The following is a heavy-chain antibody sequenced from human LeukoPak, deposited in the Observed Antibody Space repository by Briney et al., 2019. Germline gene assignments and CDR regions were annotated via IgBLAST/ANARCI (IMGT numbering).Heavy chain of an antibody. J-gene: IGHJ5*02. D-gene: IGHD3-10*01. Sequence: PSETLSLTCAVYGGSFSGYYWSWIRQPLGKGLEWIGEINHSGSTNYNPSLKSRVTISVDTSKNQFSLKLSSVTAADTAVYYCARGATMVRGVIISRWFDPWGQGTLVTVSS. CDR2: INHSGST. CDR3: ARGATMVRGVIISRWFDP. CDR1: GGSFSGYY. V-gene: IGHV4-34*01.